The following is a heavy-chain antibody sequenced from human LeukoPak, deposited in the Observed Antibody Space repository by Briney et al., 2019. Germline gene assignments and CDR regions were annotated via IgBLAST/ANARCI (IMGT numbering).Heavy chain of an antibody. Sequence: GGSLRLFCAASGFTFSSYWMHWVRQAPGKGLVWVSRIASDGITVYADSVKGRFTISRDNAKDTVYLQMNSLRVEDTAVYYCIGSGGWPGYWGQGTLVPVSS. CDR2: IASDGIT. D-gene: IGHD1-26*01. V-gene: IGHV3-74*01. CDR3: IGSGGWPGY. CDR1: GFTFSSYW. J-gene: IGHJ4*02.